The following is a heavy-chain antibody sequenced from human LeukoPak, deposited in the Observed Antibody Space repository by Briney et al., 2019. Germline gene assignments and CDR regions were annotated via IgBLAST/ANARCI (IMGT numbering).Heavy chain of an antibody. J-gene: IGHJ5*02. Sequence: GGSLRLSCAASGFTISNYWMHWVRQGPGKGLVWFSRINSDGRNIGYADSVRGRFTISRDNARNTLYLQMNSLRAEDTAVYYCVRADYCASTTCHDWFDPWGQGTLVTVSS. D-gene: IGHD3-22*01. CDR2: INSDGRNI. CDR1: GFTISNYW. V-gene: IGHV3-74*01. CDR3: VRADYCASTTCHDWFDP.